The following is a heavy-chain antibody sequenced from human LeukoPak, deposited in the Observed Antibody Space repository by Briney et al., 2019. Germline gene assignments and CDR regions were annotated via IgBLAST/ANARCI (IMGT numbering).Heavy chain of an antibody. J-gene: IGHJ3*02. D-gene: IGHD3-9*01. V-gene: IGHV4-59*01. CDR3: ARNILTAGYDAFDI. CDR2: IYYSGST. CDR1: GGSISSYY. Sequence: SETLSLTXTVSGGSISSYYWSWIRQPPGKGLEWIGYIYYSGSTNYNPSLKSRVTISVDTSKNQFSLKLSSVTAADTAVYYCARNILTAGYDAFDIWGQGTMVTVSS.